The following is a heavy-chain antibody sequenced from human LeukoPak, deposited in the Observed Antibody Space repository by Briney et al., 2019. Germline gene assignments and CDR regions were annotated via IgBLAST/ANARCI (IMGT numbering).Heavy chain of an antibody. CDR3: AKSPLQYCSGGSCYAMLFDY. Sequence: GGSLRLXCAASGFTFSDYYMSWIRQAPGKGLEWVSYISSSGSTIYYADSVKGRFTISRDNAKNTLYLQMNSLRAEDTAVYYCAKSPLQYCSGGSCYAMLFDYWSQGTLVTVSS. CDR2: ISSSGSTI. V-gene: IGHV3-11*01. CDR1: GFTFSDYY. J-gene: IGHJ4*02. D-gene: IGHD2-15*01.